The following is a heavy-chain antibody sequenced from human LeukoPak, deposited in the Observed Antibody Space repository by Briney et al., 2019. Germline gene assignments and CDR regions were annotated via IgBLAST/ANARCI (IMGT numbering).Heavy chain of an antibody. CDR2: ISRSSSYI. Sequence: GGSLRLSCAASGFTFSRYSMNWVRQAPWKGLEWVSSISRSSSYIYYADSVKGRFTISRDNARNSLFLQMNSLRAEDTAVYYCARVPPGTTFLIGPSDCWGQGILVTVSS. CDR1: GFTFSRYS. D-gene: IGHD1-1*01. V-gene: IGHV3-21*01. J-gene: IGHJ4*02. CDR3: ARVPPGTTFLIGPSDC.